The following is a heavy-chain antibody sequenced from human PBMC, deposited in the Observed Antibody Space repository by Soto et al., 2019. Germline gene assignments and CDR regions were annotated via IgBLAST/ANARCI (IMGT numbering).Heavy chain of an antibody. V-gene: IGHV4-34*01. CDR1: GGSFSGYY. D-gene: IGHD2-2*01. CDR3: ARKGIVVVPAIDY. J-gene: IGHJ4*02. CDR2: INHSGST. Sequence: SETLSLTCAVYGGSFSGYYWSWIRQPPGKGLEWIGEINHSGSTNYNPSLKSRVTISVDTSKNQFSLKLSSVTAADTAVYYCARKGIVVVPAIDYWGQGTLVTVSS.